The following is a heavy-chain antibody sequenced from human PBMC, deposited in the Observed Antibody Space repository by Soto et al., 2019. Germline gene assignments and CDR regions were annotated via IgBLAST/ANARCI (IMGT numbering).Heavy chain of an antibody. CDR1: GFTFSNYA. J-gene: IGHJ6*02. CDR3: AKMTSGSYGPNYGMDV. D-gene: IGHD5-18*01. Sequence: GGSLRLSCAASGFTFSNYAIIWVRRAAFKGLEWISALPERGSSPYYADSVKGRFTISRDNSKNTLYLQMNSLRAEDTAVYYCAKMTSGSYGPNYGMDVWGQGTTVTVSS. CDR2: LPERGSSP. V-gene: IGHV3-23*01.